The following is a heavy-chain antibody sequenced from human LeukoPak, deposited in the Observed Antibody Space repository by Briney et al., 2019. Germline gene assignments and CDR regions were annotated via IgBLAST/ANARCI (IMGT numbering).Heavy chain of an antibody. J-gene: IGHJ4*02. CDR3: ARHQYYYDSSGPNDY. V-gene: IGHV4-4*02. D-gene: IGHD3-22*01. CDR2: IYHSGST. Sequence: PSGTLSLTCAVSGGSISSSNWWSWVRQPPGKGLERIGEIYHSGSTNYNPSLKSRVTISVDKSKNQFSLKLSSVTAADTAVYYCARHQYYYDSSGPNDYWGQGTLVTVSS. CDR1: GGSISSSNW.